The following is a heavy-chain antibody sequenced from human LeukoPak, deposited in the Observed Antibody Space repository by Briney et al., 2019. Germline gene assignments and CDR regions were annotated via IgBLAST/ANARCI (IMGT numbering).Heavy chain of an antibody. Sequence: ASVKVSCKASGYTFSSYYMHWVRQAPGQGLEWMGGIIPIFGTANYAQKFQGRVTITTDQSTSTAYMELSSLRSEDTAVYYCVLSGYSSSSIDYWGQGTLVTVSS. CDR2: IIPIFGTA. CDR1: GYTFSSYY. CDR3: VLSGYSSSSIDY. J-gene: IGHJ4*02. V-gene: IGHV1-69*05. D-gene: IGHD6-13*01.